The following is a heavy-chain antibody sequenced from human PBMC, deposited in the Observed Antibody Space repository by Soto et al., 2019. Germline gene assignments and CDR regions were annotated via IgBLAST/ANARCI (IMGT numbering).Heavy chain of an antibody. D-gene: IGHD3-22*01. CDR1: GFTFSRYW. J-gene: IGHJ3*02. Sequence: PGGSLGLCCADSGFTFSRYWMRWVRQAPGKGLEWVANIKQDGSEKYYVDSVKGRFTISRDNAKNSLYLQMNSLRAEDTAVYYCAREDYHDGDAFDIWGQGTMVTVSS. CDR2: IKQDGSEK. CDR3: AREDYHDGDAFDI. V-gene: IGHV3-7*01.